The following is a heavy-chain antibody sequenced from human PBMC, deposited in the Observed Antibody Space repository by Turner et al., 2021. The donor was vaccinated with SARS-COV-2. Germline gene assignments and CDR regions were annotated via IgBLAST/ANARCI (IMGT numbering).Heavy chain of an antibody. CDR1: GDSITRRSFY. CDR3: ARGISSSSRYFNWFDP. CDR2: LYYGGAT. V-gene: IGHV4-39*01. Sequence: QLQLQESGPGVVKPSETLSLTCSVSGDSITRRSFYWGWIRQSPGKGLEWLGSLYYGGATYYNPSLNNRVTVSVDTSKNQISLRLTSVTAADTAVYSCARGISSSSRYFNWFDPWGQGTLVTVSS. D-gene: IGHD6-13*01. J-gene: IGHJ5*02.